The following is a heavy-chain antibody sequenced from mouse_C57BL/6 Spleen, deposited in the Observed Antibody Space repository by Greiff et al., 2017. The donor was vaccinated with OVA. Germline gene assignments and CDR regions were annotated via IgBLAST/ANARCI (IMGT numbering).Heavy chain of an antibody. CDR1: GYSITSGYY. V-gene: IGHV3-6*01. D-gene: IGHD2-4*01. Sequence: EVQLQQSGPGLVKPSQSLSLTCSVTGYSITSGYYWNWIRQFPGNKLEWMGYIRYDGSTNYNPSLKNRTSITSDTSENQFFLKLNSVTTEDTATYYCARLYYDYDHYFDYWGQGTTLTVSS. CDR3: ARLYYDYDHYFDY. CDR2: IRYDGST. J-gene: IGHJ2*01.